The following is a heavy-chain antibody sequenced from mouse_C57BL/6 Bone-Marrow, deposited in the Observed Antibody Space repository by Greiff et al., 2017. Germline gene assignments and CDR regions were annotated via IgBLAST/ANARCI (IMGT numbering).Heavy chain of an antibody. Sequence: VKLVESGAELARPWASVSLSCKASGYSFTSCGFSWLKQRTGRGLVWIGEIYPRSGNTYYNEKFKGKASLTADKSSSTAYMELRSLTSEDAAVYFCASDTGWSFAYWGQGTLVTVSA. D-gene: IGHD2-3*01. J-gene: IGHJ3*01. CDR3: ASDTGWSFAY. CDR1: GYSFTSCG. V-gene: IGHV1-81*01. CDR2: IYPRSGNT.